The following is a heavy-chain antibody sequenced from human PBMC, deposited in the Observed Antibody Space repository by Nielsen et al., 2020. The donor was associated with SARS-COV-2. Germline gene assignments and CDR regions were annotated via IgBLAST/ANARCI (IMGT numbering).Heavy chain of an antibody. CDR2: INHSGST. V-gene: IGHV4-34*01. Sequence: GSLRLSCTVSGGSISSYYWTWIRQPPGKGLEWIGEINHSGSTNYNPSLKSRVTISIDTSKNQFSLNMRSVTAADMAVYYCASRAEGLQLWRRYFYYMDVWGKGTTVTVSS. CDR3: ASRAEGLQLWRRYFYYMDV. CDR1: GGSISSYY. J-gene: IGHJ6*03. D-gene: IGHD5-18*01.